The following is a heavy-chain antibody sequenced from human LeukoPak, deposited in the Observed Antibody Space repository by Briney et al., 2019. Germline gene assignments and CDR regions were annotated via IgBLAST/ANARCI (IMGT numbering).Heavy chain of an antibody. Sequence: PSETLSLTCTVSGGSISSYYWSWIWQVPGKGLEWIAYIYYIRSTDYNPSLKSRVTISVDTSKNQFSLNVSSVTAADTAVYYCARHDVVSRAFDVWGPGTMATVSS. J-gene: IGHJ3*01. CDR3: ARHDVVSRAFDV. V-gene: IGHV4-59*08. D-gene: IGHD2-15*01. CDR1: GGSISSYY. CDR2: IYYIRST.